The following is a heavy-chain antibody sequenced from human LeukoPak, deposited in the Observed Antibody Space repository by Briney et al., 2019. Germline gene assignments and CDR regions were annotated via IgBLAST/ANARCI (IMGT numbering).Heavy chain of an antibody. V-gene: IGHV4-59*01. CDR3: ARDHRYSGYDYGGYYFDY. D-gene: IGHD5-12*01. Sequence: PSKTLSLTCTVSGGSISSYYWSWIRQPPGKGLEWIGYIYYSGSTNYNPSFKSRVTISVDTSKNQFSLKLSSVTAADTAVYYCARDHRYSGYDYGGYYFDYWGQGTLVTVSS. CDR2: IYYSGST. CDR1: GGSISSYY. J-gene: IGHJ4*02.